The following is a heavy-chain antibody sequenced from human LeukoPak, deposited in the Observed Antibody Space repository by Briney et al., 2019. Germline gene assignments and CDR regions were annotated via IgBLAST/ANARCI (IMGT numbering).Heavy chain of an antibody. CDR1: GFTFSSYA. D-gene: IGHD4-17*01. J-gene: IGHJ4*02. V-gene: IGHV3-23*01. CDR2: ISGSGGST. Sequence: GGSLRLSCAASGFTFSSYAMSWVRQAPGKGLEWVSAISGSGGSTYYADSVKGRFTISRDNSKNALYLQMNSLRAEDTAVYYCAKDPYGDYDTEGDYWGQGTLVTVSS. CDR3: AKDPYGDYDTEGDY.